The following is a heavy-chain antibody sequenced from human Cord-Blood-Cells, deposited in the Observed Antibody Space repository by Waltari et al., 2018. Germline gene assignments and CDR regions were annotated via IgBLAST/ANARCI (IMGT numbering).Heavy chain of an antibody. D-gene: IGHD3-3*01. J-gene: IGHJ4*02. V-gene: IGHV4-39*01. CDR1: GGSISSSSYY. CDR2: IYYSAST. CDR3: ARHPRILEWLYYFDY. Sequence: QLQLQESGPGLVKPSETLSLTCNASGGSISSSSYYWGWLRQPPGKGLEWIGSIYYSASTYHNPALKSRVTISVDTSKNQFSLKLSSVTAADTAVYYCARHPRILEWLYYFDYWGQGTLVTVSS.